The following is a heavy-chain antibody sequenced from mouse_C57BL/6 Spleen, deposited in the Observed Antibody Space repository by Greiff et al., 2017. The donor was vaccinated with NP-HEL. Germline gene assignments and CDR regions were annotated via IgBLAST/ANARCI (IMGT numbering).Heavy chain of an antibody. D-gene: IGHD2-4*01. V-gene: IGHV1-22*01. CDR3: ARWDDYGAWFAY. CDR1: GYTFTDYN. CDR2: INPNNGGT. Sequence: EVQLQQSGPELVKPGASVKMSCKASGYTFTDYNMHWVKQSHGKSLEWIGYINPNNGGTSYNQKFKGKATLTVNKSSSTAYMELRSLTSEDSAVYYCARWDDYGAWFAYWGQGTLVTVSA. J-gene: IGHJ3*01.